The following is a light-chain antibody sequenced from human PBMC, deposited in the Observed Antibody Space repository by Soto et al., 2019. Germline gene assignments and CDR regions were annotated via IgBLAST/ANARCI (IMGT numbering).Light chain of an antibody. CDR2: DSS. J-gene: IGKJ2*01. Sequence: EVVLTQSPGTLSLSPGERATLSCRASQSVSNNYFAWYQQKPGQAPRLLIFDSSYRATGIPDRFSGSGSGTDFTLIISRREPQDFSVYYCQQYGSSPPYTFGQGTKLEIK. V-gene: IGKV3-20*01. CDR1: QSVSNNY. CDR3: QQYGSSPPYT.